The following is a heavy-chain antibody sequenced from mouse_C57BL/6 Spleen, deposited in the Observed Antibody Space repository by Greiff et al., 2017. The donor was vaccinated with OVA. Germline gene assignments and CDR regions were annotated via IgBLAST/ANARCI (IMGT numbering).Heavy chain of an antibody. J-gene: IGHJ4*01. CDR1: GYTFTDYE. V-gene: IGHV1-15*01. D-gene: IGHD1-1*01. CDR3: TRSSITTVVAPYAMDY. Sequence: VQLQESGAELVRPGASVTLSCKASGYTFTDYEMHWVKQTPVHGLEWIGAIDPETGGTAYNQKFKGKAILTADKSSSTAYMELRSLTSEDSAVYYCTRSSITTVVAPYAMDYWGQGTSVTVSS. CDR2: IDPETGGT.